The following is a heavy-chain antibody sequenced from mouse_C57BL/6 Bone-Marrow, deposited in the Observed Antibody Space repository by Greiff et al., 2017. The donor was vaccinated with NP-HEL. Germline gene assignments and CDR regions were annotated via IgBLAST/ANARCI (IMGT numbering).Heavy chain of an antibody. CDR2: IDPSDSET. CDR1: GYTFTSYW. Sequence: QVQLQQPGAELVRPGSSVKLSCKASGYTFTSYWMHWVKQRPIQGLEWIGNIDPSDSETHYNQKFKDKATLTVDKSSSTAYMQLSSLTSEDSAVYYCARGLITTVVARNYAMDYWGQGTSVTVSS. V-gene: IGHV1-52*01. CDR3: ARGLITTVVARNYAMDY. J-gene: IGHJ4*01. D-gene: IGHD1-1*01.